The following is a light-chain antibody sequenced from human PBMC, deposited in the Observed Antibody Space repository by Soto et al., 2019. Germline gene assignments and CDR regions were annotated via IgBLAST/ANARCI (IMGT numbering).Light chain of an antibody. J-gene: IGKJ5*01. V-gene: IGKV1-5*03. CDR2: KAS. CDR3: QQYYDWPIT. CDR1: QSISSW. Sequence: DIQMTQSPSTLSASVGDRVTITCRASQSISSWLAWYQQKPGKAPKLLIYKASSLESGIPAMFSGSGSGTEFTLTISSLQSEDFAVYYCQQYYDWPITFGQGTRLEIK.